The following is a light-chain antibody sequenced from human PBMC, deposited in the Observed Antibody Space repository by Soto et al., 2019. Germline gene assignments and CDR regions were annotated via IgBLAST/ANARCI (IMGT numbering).Light chain of an antibody. CDR2: KAS. CDR3: QHYISYSGA. CDR1: QTISSW. J-gene: IGKJ1*01. V-gene: IGKV1-5*03. Sequence: DIQMTQSPSTLSGSVGDRVTITCRASQTISSWLAWYQQKPGKAPKLLIYKASTLKSGVPSRFISSGSGTEFTLTISSLQPDDFATYYCQHYISYSGAFGQGTKVELK.